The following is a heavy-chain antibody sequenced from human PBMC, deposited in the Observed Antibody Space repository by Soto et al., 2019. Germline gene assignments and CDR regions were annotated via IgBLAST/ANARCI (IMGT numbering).Heavy chain of an antibody. CDR1: GFTFSMYS. CDR3: AKDRNYPRDQFHY. CDR2: IPQDGVDG. V-gene: IGHV3-7*03. D-gene: IGHD1-7*01. Sequence: GGSLRLSCEVSGFTFSMYSMSWVRQSPGKGLEWVAKIPQDGVDGHYADSVRGRFTISRDNSKNTIFLHMDSLRAEDTAVYYCAKDRNYPRDQFHYWGQGTLVTVSS. J-gene: IGHJ4*02.